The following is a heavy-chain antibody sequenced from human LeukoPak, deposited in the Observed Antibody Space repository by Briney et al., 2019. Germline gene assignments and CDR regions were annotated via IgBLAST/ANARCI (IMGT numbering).Heavy chain of an antibody. CDR1: GDTFSSYA. CDR2: IIPFFNTT. D-gene: IGHD3-10*01. V-gene: IGHV1-69*01. Sequence: SVKVSCKASGDTFSSYAVSWVRQAPGQGLEWMGGIIPFFNTTKYAQRFQGRVTVTADESTYTAYMELSSLRSEDTAVYYCARRGRAFDIWGQGTMVTVSS. CDR3: ARRGRAFDI. J-gene: IGHJ3*02.